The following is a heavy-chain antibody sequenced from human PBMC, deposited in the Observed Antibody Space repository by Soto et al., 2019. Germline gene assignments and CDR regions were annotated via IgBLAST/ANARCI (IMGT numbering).Heavy chain of an antibody. D-gene: IGHD3-10*01. J-gene: IGHJ4*02. CDR3: ATYRDGLVHY. Sequence: ASVKVSCKASGYTFTNFGISWVRQAPGQGLEWMGWISAYNGNTNYAQNFQGRVTMTTDTSTSTAYMELRSLRSDDTAVYYCATYRDGLVHYWGQGTLVTVSS. CDR1: GYTFTNFG. V-gene: IGHV1-18*01. CDR2: ISAYNGNT.